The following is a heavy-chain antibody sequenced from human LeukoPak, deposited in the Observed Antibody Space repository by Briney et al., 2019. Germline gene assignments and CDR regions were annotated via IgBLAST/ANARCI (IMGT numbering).Heavy chain of an antibody. V-gene: IGHV1-2*06. Sequence: ASVKVSCKASGGTFSSYAISWVRQAPGQGLEWMGRINPNSGGTNYAQKFQGRVTMTRDTSISTAYMELSRLRSDDTALYYCARDQGYGLDYWGQGTLVTVSS. CDR1: GGTFSSYA. CDR2: INPNSGGT. J-gene: IGHJ4*02. CDR3: ARDQGYGLDY. D-gene: IGHD5-18*01.